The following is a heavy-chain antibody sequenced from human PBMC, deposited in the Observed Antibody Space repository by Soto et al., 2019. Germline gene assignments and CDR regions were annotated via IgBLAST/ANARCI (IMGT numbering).Heavy chain of an antibody. D-gene: IGHD3-22*01. Sequence: PGESLKISCRTSGYRFTSYWIALVRQMPGKGLEWMGIIFPSDSDTRYSPSFQGQVTISADRSTSTVFLQWASLKASDTAVYFCARKDKSGYFNWFDPWGQGTLVTVSS. V-gene: IGHV5-51*01. CDR3: ARKDKSGYFNWFDP. CDR1: GYRFTSYW. J-gene: IGHJ5*02. CDR2: IFPSDSDT.